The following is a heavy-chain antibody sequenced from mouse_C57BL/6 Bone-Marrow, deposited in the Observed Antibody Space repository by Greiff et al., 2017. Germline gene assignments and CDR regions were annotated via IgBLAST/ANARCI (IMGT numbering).Heavy chain of an antibody. Sequence: EVKVEESGGGLVQPGGSMKLSCVASGFTFSNYWMNWVRQSPEKGLEWVAQIRLKSDNHATHYAESVKGRFTISRDDSKSSVYLQMNNLRAEDTGIYYCTDRNYYGSSLDYWGQGTTLTVSS. D-gene: IGHD1-1*01. CDR2: IRLKSDNHAT. J-gene: IGHJ2*01. CDR3: TDRNYYGSSLDY. CDR1: GFTFSNYW. V-gene: IGHV6-3*01.